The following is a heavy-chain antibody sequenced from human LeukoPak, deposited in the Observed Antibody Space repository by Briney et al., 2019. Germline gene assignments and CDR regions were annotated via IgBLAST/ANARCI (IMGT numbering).Heavy chain of an antibody. Sequence: KASETLSLTCTVSGGSISSSSYYWGWIRQPPGKGLEWIGTIYYSGTTYYNPSPKSRVTISVDTSKNQFSLKLSSVTAADTAVYYCARLYCSGGTCYSDRGAFDIWGQGTMVTVSS. D-gene: IGHD2-15*01. V-gene: IGHV4-39*07. CDR3: ARLYCSGGTCYSDRGAFDI. J-gene: IGHJ3*02. CDR1: GGSISSSSYY. CDR2: IYYSGTT.